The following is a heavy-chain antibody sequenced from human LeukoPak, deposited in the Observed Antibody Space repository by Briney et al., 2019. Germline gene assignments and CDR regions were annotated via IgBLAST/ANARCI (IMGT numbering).Heavy chain of an antibody. V-gene: IGHV1-69*04. CDR3: ARVSSGYTPNANYYYYGMDV. CDR2: IIPIIGIV. CDR1: GGTFSRYA. J-gene: IGHJ6*02. Sequence: SVKVSCKASGGTFSRYAISWVRQAPGQGLEWMGRIIPIIGIVNYAQKFQGRVTITADKSTSTAYMELSSLRSEDTAVYYCARVSSGYTPNANYYYYGMDVWGQGTTVTVSS. D-gene: IGHD5-12*01.